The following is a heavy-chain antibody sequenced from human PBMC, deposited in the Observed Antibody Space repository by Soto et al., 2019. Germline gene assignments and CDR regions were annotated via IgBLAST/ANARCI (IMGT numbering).Heavy chain of an antibody. V-gene: IGHV4-4*07. CDR3: VRDGSKTLRDWFDP. CDR2: VYATGTT. Sequence: GTLCLTCSVSGGSISKFYWSWMRKTSGKGLEWMGRVYATGTTDYNPSLRSRVAMSVDISRKTFSLRLTSVTAADTGMYYCVRDGSKTLRDWFDPWGQGKLVTVSS. D-gene: IGHD3-10*01. J-gene: IGHJ5*02. CDR1: GGSISKFY.